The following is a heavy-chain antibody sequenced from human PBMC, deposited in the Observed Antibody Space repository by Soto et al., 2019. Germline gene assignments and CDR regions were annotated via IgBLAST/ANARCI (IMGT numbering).Heavy chain of an antibody. D-gene: IGHD6-13*01. CDR2: INYSGST. V-gene: IGHV4-59*08. CDR3: ARRYGSSFDY. CDR1: GGSISSYY. Sequence: QVQLQESGPGLVKPSETLSLTCTVSGGSISSYYWSWIRQPPGKGLEWIGYINYSGSTNYNPSLKRRVTISVDTSTTQLSRKLRSVTAADTAVYYCARRYGSSFDYWGQGTLVSVSS. J-gene: IGHJ4*02.